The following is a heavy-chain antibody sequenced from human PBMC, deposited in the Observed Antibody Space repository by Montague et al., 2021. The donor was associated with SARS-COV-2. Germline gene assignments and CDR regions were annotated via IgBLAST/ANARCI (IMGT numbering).Heavy chain of an antibody. CDR1: GDSVSSNIAT. D-gene: IGHD2-21*02. J-gene: IGHJ2*01. CDR3: ARAYCGGDCYFYWYFDV. CDR2: TYYRSKWYN. Sequence: CAISGDSVSSNIATWNWIRQSPSRGLEWLGRTYYRSKWYNDYAVSVKSRLIINPDTSNNRIPLQLNSVTPEDTPVYYCARAYCGGDCYFYWYFDVWGRGTLVTVSS. V-gene: IGHV6-1*01.